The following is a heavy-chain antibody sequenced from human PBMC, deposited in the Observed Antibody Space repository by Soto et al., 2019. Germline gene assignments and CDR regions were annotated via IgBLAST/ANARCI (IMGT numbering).Heavy chain of an antibody. CDR1: GGALRSYA. D-gene: IGHD3-9*01. J-gene: IGHJ5*02. CDR3: ARETTYDILTGHLWVPWFDP. CDR2: IIPIFGTA. Sequence: GAPVKVTWQACGGALRSYASRCVQQAPKQGLDWMGGIIPIFGTANYAQKFQGRVTITADKSTSTAYMELSSLRSEDTVVYYCARETTYDILTGHLWVPWFDPWGQGTLVP. V-gene: IGHV1-69*06.